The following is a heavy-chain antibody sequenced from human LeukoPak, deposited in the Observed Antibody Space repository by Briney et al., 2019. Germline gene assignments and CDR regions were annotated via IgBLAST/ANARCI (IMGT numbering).Heavy chain of an antibody. V-gene: IGHV4-38-2*01. CDR1: GYHINSRED. Sequence: SETLSLTCGVSGYHINSREDGGGFRPPPGQGLEWMGIIHSHEPPLYNPSLKRRVTIFIDKSKNQFFLRLTSVTAAETAMYFCARGGSNPFYWFDTWGQGTLVTVSS. CDR3: ARGGSNPFYWFDT. D-gene: IGHD3-16*02. CDR2: IHSHEPP. J-gene: IGHJ5*02.